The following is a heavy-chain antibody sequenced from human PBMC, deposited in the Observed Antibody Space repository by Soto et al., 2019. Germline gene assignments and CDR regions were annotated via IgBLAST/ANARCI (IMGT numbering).Heavy chain of an antibody. CDR1: GDSINSYH. Sequence: QVQLQESGPGLVKPSETLSFTCTVSGDSINSYHWSWIRQPPGKGLEWIAYFYKSGTTNYNPSLKSRVTISVDTSKNQFSLKLSSVTAADTAVYYCARTYDNSGPNSGGYAFDIWGQGTMLTVSS. J-gene: IGHJ3*02. V-gene: IGHV4-59*01. CDR2: FYKSGTT. D-gene: IGHD3-22*01. CDR3: ARTYDNSGPNSGGYAFDI.